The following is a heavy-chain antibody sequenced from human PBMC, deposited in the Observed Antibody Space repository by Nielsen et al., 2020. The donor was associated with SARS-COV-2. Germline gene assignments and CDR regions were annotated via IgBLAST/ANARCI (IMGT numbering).Heavy chain of an antibody. V-gene: IGHV1-24*01. Sequence: ASVKVSCKVSGYTLSELSIHWVRQAPGKGLEWMGGFDPGDAETVYAQKFQGRITMTEDTSADTAYMDLSSLRTEDTAVYYCAPSLVAAIFGVLDYWGPGTLVTVSS. CDR3: APSLVAAIFGVLDY. CDR1: GYTLSELS. CDR2: FDPGDAET. D-gene: IGHD3-3*01. J-gene: IGHJ4*02.